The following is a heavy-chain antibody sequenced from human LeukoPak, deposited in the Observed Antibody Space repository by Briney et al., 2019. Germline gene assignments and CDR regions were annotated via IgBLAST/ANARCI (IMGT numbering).Heavy chain of an antibody. CDR1: GGSFSGYY. V-gene: IGHV4-34*01. J-gene: IGHJ4*02. CDR3: ASRGYCSGGSCYSDLDY. Sequence: PSETLSLTCAVYGGSFSGYYWSWIRQPPGKGLEWIGEINHSGSTNYNPSLKSRVTISVDTSKNQFSLKLSSVTAADTAVYYCASRGYCSGGSCYSDLDYWGQGTLVTVSS. D-gene: IGHD2-15*01. CDR2: INHSGST.